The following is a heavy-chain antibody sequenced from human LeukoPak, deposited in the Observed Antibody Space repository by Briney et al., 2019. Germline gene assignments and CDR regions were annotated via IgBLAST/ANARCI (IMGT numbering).Heavy chain of an antibody. CDR1: GFTFSSYW. CDR3: ARATPAVAGSDDAFDI. J-gene: IGHJ3*02. D-gene: IGHD6-19*01. CDR2: IRQDGSEK. V-gene: IGHV3-7*01. Sequence: GGSLRLSCTASGFTFSSYWMSWVRQAPGKGLEWVANIRQDGSEKYYVDSVKGRFTISRDNAKNSLYLQMNSLRAEDTAVYYCARATPAVAGSDDAFDIWGQGTMVTVSS.